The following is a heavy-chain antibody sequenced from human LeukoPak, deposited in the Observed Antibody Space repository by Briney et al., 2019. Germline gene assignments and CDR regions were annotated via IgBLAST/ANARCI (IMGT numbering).Heavy chain of an antibody. CDR3: ASGIAAGGAFDI. J-gene: IGHJ3*02. CDR1: GGSISSYY. V-gene: IGHV4-59*08. Sequence: SETLSLTCTVSGGSISSYYWSWTRQPPGKGLEWIGYIYYSGSTNYNPSLKSRVTISVDTSKNQFSLKLSSVTAADTAVYYCASGIAAGGAFDIWGQGTMVTVSS. D-gene: IGHD6-13*01. CDR2: IYYSGST.